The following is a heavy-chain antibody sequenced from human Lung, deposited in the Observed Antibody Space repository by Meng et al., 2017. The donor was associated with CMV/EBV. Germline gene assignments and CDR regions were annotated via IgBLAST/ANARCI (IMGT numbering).Heavy chain of an antibody. J-gene: IGHJ1*01. V-gene: IGHV4-4*02. CDR2: IPHRGSS. CDR3: LRRSGGSV. CDR1: GASITNHNW. Sequence: VQLRDSGPALVKPSETLSLHCAVSGASITNHNWWAWVRQPPGKGLEWIGEIPHRGSSAYNPSLKSRVSMSIDKSKNQFSLKLTSVTAADTAVYHCLRRSGGSVWGQGTLVTVSS. D-gene: IGHD3-10*01.